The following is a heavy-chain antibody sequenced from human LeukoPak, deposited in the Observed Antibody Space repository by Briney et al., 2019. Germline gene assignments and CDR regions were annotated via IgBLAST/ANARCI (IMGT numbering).Heavy chain of an antibody. CDR2: INPSGGST. Sequence: ASVKVSCKASGYTFTSYYMHWVRQAPGQGLEWMGIINPSGGSTSYAQKFQGRVTMTRDMSTSTVYMELSRLRSDDTAVYYCARVSLYGYIDYWGQGTLVTVSS. CDR1: GYTFTSYY. CDR3: ARVSLYGYIDY. D-gene: IGHD3-10*01. V-gene: IGHV1-46*01. J-gene: IGHJ4*02.